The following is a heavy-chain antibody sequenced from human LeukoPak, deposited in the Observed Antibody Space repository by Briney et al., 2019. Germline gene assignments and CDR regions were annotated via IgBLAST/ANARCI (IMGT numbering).Heavy chain of an antibody. CDR3: AKEAVRKFDFDY. CDR2: ISGGGGGS. Sequence: GGSLRLSCAGSGLTFSSYWMHWVRQAPGKGLVWVSSISGGGGGSYYADSVKGRFTISRDNSKNTLYLQMNSLRAEGTAVYYCAKEAVRKFDFDYWGQGTLVTVSS. J-gene: IGHJ4*02. CDR1: GLTFSSYW. V-gene: IGHV3-23*01. D-gene: IGHD1-14*01.